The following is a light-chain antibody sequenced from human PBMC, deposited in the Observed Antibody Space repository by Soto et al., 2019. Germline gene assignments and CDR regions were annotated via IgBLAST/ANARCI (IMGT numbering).Light chain of an antibody. CDR1: NIGSKK. Sequence: SYELTQPLSVSVALGQTARITCGGNNIGSKKVHWYQQKPGQAPVLVIYRDSNRPSGIPERFSGSNSGNTATLTISRAQAGDEADYYWQVWDSSTARVFGGGTKLTVL. CDR3: QVWDSSTARV. CDR2: RDS. V-gene: IGLV3-9*01. J-gene: IGLJ3*02.